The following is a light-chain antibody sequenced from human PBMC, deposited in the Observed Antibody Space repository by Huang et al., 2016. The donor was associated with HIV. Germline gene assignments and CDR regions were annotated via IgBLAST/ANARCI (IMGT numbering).Light chain of an antibody. CDR1: QNVTDA. J-gene: IGKJ3*01. CDR3: QERIQWPRLT. Sequence: EIVLTQSPATLSLSPGERATLSCRASQNVTDALAWYRQKPGQAPSLLIYRAANRATGTPARFSGSGSGTDFTLTISSLEPEDVAIYYCQERIQWPRLTFGPGTKVDIK. V-gene: IGKV3-11*01. CDR2: RAA.